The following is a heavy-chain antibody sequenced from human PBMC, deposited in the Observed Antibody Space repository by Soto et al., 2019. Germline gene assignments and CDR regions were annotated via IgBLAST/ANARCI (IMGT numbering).Heavy chain of an antibody. CDR2: INAGNGNT. D-gene: IGHD6-19*01. CDR3: ARAVAVAADFDY. CDR1: GYTFTGYA. Sequence: QVQLVQSGAEEKKPGASVKVSCKASGYTFTGYAVHWVRQAPGQRLEWMGWINAGNGNTKYSQKFQGRVTITRDTSASTAYMELSSLRSEDTAVYYCARAVAVAADFDYWGHGTLVTVSS. V-gene: IGHV1-3*05. J-gene: IGHJ4*01.